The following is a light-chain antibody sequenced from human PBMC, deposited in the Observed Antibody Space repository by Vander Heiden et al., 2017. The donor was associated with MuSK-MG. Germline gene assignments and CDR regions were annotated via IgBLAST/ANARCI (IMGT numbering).Light chain of an antibody. CDR2: GAS. J-gene: IGKJ5*01. V-gene: IGKV3-20*01. CDR3: QQVGYSPNT. CDR1: QSVTSNY. Sequence: EIVLTQSPGTLSLSPGETTTLSCRASQSVTSNYFAWYQQRPGQAPRLLIYGASSSASGIPDRLSGSGSETDFTLTITRLEPADFAVYYCQQVGYSPNTFGPGTRLEIK.